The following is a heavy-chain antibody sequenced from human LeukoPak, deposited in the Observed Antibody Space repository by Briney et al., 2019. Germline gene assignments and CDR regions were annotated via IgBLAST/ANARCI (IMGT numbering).Heavy chain of an antibody. CDR1: GFNFKNYG. Sequence: GGSETLSCGGSGFNFKNYGIHWVRQTPGKGLEWVAGMSYDGGHIYYGDSVKGRFTISRDNSKDTVYVEMNSLRPADTAVYYCAKGCSSTSCAKEFDSWGQATMV. CDR2: MSYDGGHI. D-gene: IGHD2-2*01. V-gene: IGHV3-30*18. CDR3: AKGCSSTSCAKEFDS. J-gene: IGHJ4*02.